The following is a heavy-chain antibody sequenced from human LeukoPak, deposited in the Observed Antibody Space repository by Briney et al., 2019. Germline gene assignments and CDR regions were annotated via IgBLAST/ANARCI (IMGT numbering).Heavy chain of an antibody. V-gene: IGHV3-53*01. CDR2: IYSGGST. J-gene: IGHJ4*02. CDR1: GFTVSSNY. CDR3: ARGGSVKGSSWYNPTYYFDY. D-gene: IGHD6-13*01. Sequence: GGSLRLSCAASGFTVSSNYMSWVRQAPGKGLEWVSGIYSGGSTYYADSVKGRFTISRDNSKNTLYLQMNSLRAEDTAVYYCARGGSVKGSSWYNPTYYFDYWGQGTLVTVSS.